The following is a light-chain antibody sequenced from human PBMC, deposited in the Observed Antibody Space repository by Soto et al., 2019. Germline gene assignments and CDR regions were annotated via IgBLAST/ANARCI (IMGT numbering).Light chain of an antibody. Sequence: QSVLTQPRSVSGSPGQSVTISCTGTISDVGGYNYVSWYQQHPGKAPKLMIYDVSKRPSGVPDRFSGSKSGNTASLTISGPQAEDEADYYCCSYAGSYTYVFGTGTKVTVL. CDR2: DVS. CDR1: ISDVGGYNY. CDR3: CSYAGSYTYV. V-gene: IGLV2-11*01. J-gene: IGLJ1*01.